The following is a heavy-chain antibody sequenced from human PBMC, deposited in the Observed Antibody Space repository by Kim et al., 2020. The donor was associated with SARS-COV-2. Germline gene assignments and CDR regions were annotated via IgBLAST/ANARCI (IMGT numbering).Heavy chain of an antibody. CDR2: INPNSGGT. Sequence: ASVKVSCKASGYTFTGYYMHWVRQAPGQGLEWMGWINPNSGGTNYAQKFQGRVTMTRDTSISTAYMELSRLRSDDTAVYYCAVCGYNARWHPYDYWGQGTLVTVSS. CDR1: GYTFTGYY. D-gene: IGHD6-25*01. CDR3: AVCGYNARWHPYDY. J-gene: IGHJ4*02. V-gene: IGHV1-2*02.